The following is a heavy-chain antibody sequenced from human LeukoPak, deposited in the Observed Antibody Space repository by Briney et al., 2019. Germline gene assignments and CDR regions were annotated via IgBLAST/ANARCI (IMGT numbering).Heavy chain of an antibody. CDR2: INHSGST. J-gene: IGHJ4*02. CDR1: GGSFSDYY. D-gene: IGHD1-26*01. Sequence: SETLSLTCVVYGGSFSDYYWSWIRQTPGKGLEWIGEINHSGSTHYNPSLKSRVTMSVDTSKNQFSLKLSSVTAADTAVYYCARGVSEWELLLDFFDYWGQGTLVTVSS. CDR3: ARGVSEWELLLDFFDY. V-gene: IGHV4-34*01.